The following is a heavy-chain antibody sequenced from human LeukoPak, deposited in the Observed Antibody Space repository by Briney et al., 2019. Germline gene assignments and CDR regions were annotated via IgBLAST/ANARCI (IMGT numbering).Heavy chain of an antibody. CDR1: GFTFSSYA. J-gene: IGHJ4*02. CDR2: ISGSGGST. Sequence: GGSLRLSCAASGFTFSSYAMSWVRQAPGKGLEWVSAISGSGGSTYYADSVKGRFTISRDNSKNTLYLQMNSLRAEDPAVYYCAKGGVLRFLEWFGFDYWGQGTLVTVPS. CDR3: AKGGVLRFLEWFGFDY. V-gene: IGHV3-23*01. D-gene: IGHD3-3*01.